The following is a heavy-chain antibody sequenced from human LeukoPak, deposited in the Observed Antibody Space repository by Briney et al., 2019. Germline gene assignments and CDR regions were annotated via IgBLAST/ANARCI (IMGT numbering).Heavy chain of an antibody. V-gene: IGHV3-23*01. Sequence: GGSLRLSCAASGFTFNNYAMSWVRQAPGKGLEWVSGISNSGDITYYADSVKDRFTISRDNSKNTLYLQMNSLRAGDTAVYFCAKDGCSSTSCYFDYWGQGILVTVSS. CDR1: GFTFNNYA. J-gene: IGHJ4*02. CDR2: ISNSGDIT. D-gene: IGHD2-2*01. CDR3: AKDGCSSTSCYFDY.